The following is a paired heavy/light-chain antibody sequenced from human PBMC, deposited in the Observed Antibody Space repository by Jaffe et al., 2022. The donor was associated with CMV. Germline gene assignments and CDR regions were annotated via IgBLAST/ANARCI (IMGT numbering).Heavy chain of an antibody. D-gene: IGHD3-22*01. J-gene: IGHJ3*02. CDR3: ARVFYDSSGYYYPSPFGAFDI. CDR2: IYYSGST. V-gene: IGHV4-59*01. CDR1: GGSISSYY. Sequence: QVQLQESGPGLVKPSETLSLTCTVSGGSISSYYWSWIRQPPGKGLEWIGYIYYSGSTNYNPSLKSRVTISVDTSKNQFSLKLSSVTAADTAVYYCARVFYDSSGYYYPSPFGAFDIWGQGTMVTVSS.
Light chain of an antibody. Sequence: DIVMTQTPLSSPVTLGQPASISCRSSQSLVHSDGNTYLSWLQQRPGQPPRLLIYKISNRFSGVPDRFSGSGAGTDFTLKISRVEAEDVGVYYCMQATQFPPAFGQGTKVEIK. V-gene: IGKV2-24*01. CDR3: MQATQFPPA. CDR2: KIS. CDR1: QSLVHSDGNTY. J-gene: IGKJ1*01.